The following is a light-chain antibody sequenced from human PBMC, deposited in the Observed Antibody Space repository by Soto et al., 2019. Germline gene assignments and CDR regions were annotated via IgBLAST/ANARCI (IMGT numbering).Light chain of an antibody. CDR2: GAS. CDR3: QQYGSSPPT. CDR1: QSVSTNY. Sequence: EIVLTQSPGTLSLSPGERATLSCRASQSVSTNYLAWYQRKPGQAPRLLIYGASSRATGIPDRFSGSGSGTDFTLTITRLEPEEFAVYYCQQYGSSPPTFVQGTKVEIK. J-gene: IGKJ1*01. V-gene: IGKV3-20*01.